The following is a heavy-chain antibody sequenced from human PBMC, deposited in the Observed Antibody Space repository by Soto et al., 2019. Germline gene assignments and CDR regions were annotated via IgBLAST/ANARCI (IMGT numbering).Heavy chain of an antibody. D-gene: IGHD4-17*01. Sequence: PGGSLRLSCAASGFIFSDSGLHWVRQAPGNGLEWVGRIRTKVNDFATIYAASVKGRFTISRDDSKNTAYLQMNSLKNEDTAVYYCARPNDSPDYDHYFDLWGRGTLVTVSS. J-gene: IGHJ2*01. CDR3: ARPNDSPDYDHYFDL. CDR1: GFIFSDSG. CDR2: IRTKVNDFAT. V-gene: IGHV3-73*01.